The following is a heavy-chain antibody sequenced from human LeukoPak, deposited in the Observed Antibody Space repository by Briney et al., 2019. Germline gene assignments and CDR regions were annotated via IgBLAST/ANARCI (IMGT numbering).Heavy chain of an antibody. CDR1: GYTFTSYG. D-gene: IGHD4-23*01. V-gene: IGHV1-18*01. CDR3: ARDISFYGGNGSAL. Sequence: ASVKVSCKASGYTFTSYGISWVRQAPGQGLERMGWISAYNGNTNYAQKLQGRVTMTTDTSTSTAYMELRSLRSDDTAVYYCARDISFYGGNGSALWGQGTLVTVSS. CDR2: ISAYNGNT. J-gene: IGHJ4*02.